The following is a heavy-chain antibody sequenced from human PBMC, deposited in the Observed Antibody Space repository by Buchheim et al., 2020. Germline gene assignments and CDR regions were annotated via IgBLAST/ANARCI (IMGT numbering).Heavy chain of an antibody. CDR1: GFNFSNYA. V-gene: IGHV3-30*04. D-gene: IGHD1-20*01. J-gene: IGHJ4*02. CDR2: ISYDGSNT. Sequence: QVQLVDSGGGVVQPGRSLRLSCAASGFNFSNYAMNWVRQAPGKGLEWVAIISYDGSNTYYADSLKGRFSISRDNSKNTLHLQMNSLRTEDTAVYYCARNNWNDYWGQGTL. CDR3: ARNNWNDY.